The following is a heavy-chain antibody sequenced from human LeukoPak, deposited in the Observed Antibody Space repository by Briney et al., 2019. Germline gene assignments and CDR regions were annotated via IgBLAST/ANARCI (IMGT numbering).Heavy chain of an antibody. CDR3: ARADCSSSTCYLRRSWFDP. Sequence: GGSLRLSCAASGFTFSTSTMNWVRQAPGKGLEWVSSITSSSKYIYYADSVKGRFTISRDNAKNSLYLQLNSLRAGDTAVYYCARADCSSSTCYLRRSWFDPWGQGTLVTVSS. V-gene: IGHV3-21*01. D-gene: IGHD2-2*01. CDR2: ITSSSKYI. CDR1: GFTFSTST. J-gene: IGHJ5*02.